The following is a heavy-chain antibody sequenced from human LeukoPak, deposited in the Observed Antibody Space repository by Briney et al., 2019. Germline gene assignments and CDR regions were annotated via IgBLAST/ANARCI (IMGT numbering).Heavy chain of an antibody. CDR1: GGSISSYY. CDR3: ARLNWVPGSTWPKIDS. V-gene: IGHV4-59*08. J-gene: IGHJ4*02. Sequence: PSETLSLTCTVSGGSISSYYWSWVRQPPGKGLEWIGYIYYSGSTNYNPSLMSRGTISLDTSKNQFSLNLSSVTAADTAVYYCARLNWVPGSTWPKIDSWGQGTLVTVSS. D-gene: IGHD6-13*01. CDR2: IYYSGST.